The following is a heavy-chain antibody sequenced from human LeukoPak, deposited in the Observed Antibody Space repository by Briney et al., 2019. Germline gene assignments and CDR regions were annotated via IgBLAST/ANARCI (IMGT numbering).Heavy chain of an antibody. CDR2: IYYSGST. CDR1: GGSISSSSYY. V-gene: IGHV4-39*01. J-gene: IGHJ6*03. Sequence: PSETLSLTCTVSGGSISSSSYYWGWIRQPPGKGLEWIGSIYYSGSTYYNPSLKSRVTISVDTSKNQFSLKLSSVTAADTAVYYCARSRACSTSCYRYYYYYMDVWGKGTTVTISS. D-gene: IGHD2-2*01. CDR3: ARSRACSTSCYRYYYYYMDV.